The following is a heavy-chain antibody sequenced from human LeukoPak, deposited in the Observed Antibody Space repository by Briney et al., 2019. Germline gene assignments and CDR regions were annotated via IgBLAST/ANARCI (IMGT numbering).Heavy chain of an antibody. Sequence: GESLKISCKGSGYSFTSYWIGWVRQMPGKGLEWMGIIYPGDSDTRYSPSFQGQVTISADKSISTAYLQWSSLKASDTAMYYCARLNLGMILGVHYFDYWGQGTLVTVSS. CDR2: IYPGDSDT. D-gene: IGHD3-16*01. J-gene: IGHJ4*02. CDR1: GYSFTSYW. V-gene: IGHV5-51*01. CDR3: ARLNLGMILGVHYFDY.